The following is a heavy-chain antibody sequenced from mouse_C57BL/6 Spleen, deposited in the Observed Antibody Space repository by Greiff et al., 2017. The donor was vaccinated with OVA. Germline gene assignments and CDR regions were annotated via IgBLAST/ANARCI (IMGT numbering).Heavy chain of an antibody. CDR3: ARRGDSSGRGFAY. V-gene: IGHV5-6*02. D-gene: IGHD3-2*02. Sequence: EVNVVESGGDLVKPGGSLKLSCAASGFTFSSYGMSWVRQTPDKRLEWVATISSGGSYTYYPDSVKGRFTISRDNAKNTLYLQMSSLKSEDTAMYYCARRGDSSGRGFAYWGQGTLVTVSA. CDR2: ISSGGSYT. CDR1: GFTFSSYG. J-gene: IGHJ3*01.